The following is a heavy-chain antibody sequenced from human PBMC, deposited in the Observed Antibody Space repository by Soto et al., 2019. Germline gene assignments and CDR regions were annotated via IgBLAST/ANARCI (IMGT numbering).Heavy chain of an antibody. Sequence: PGGSLRLSCAASGFTFNNSGMNWVRQAPGKGLEWVSSISSSSSYIYYADSVKGRFTISRDNAKNSLYLQMNSLRAEDTAVYYCASGLTLPYYDWLFDFDYWGQGTLVTVSS. J-gene: IGHJ4*02. CDR2: ISSSSSYI. D-gene: IGHD3-9*01. V-gene: IGHV3-21*01. CDR1: GFTFNNSG. CDR3: ASGLTLPYYDWLFDFDY.